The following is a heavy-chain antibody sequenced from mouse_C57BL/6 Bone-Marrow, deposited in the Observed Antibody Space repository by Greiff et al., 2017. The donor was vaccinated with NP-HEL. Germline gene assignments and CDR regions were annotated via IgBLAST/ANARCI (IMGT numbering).Heavy chain of an antibody. CDR3: ARGGDGSSSFDY. CDR2: IHPNSGST. Sequence: QVQLQQPGAELVKPGASVKLSCKASGYTFTSYWMHWVKQRPGQGLEWIGMIHPNSGSTNYNEKFKSKATLTVDKSSSTAYMQRSSLTSEDSAVYYCARGGDGSSSFDYWGQGTTLTVSS. V-gene: IGHV1-64*01. J-gene: IGHJ2*01. D-gene: IGHD1-1*01. CDR1: GYTFTSYW.